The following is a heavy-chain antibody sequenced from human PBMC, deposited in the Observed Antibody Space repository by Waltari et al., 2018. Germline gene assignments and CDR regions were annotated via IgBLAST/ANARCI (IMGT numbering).Heavy chain of an antibody. V-gene: IGHV1-69*05. CDR3: ASPFFDILTGYVPNYYYYMDV. Sequence: QVQLVQSGAEVKKPGSSVKVACKASGGTFSSYAISWVREAPGQELEWMGGIIPILCTANSAQKFQGRVTIPTDESTSTTYRELRSLRSVDTAVYYCASPFFDILTGYVPNYYYYMDVWGQGTTVTVSS. CDR1: GGTFSSYA. D-gene: IGHD3-9*01. CDR2: IIPILCTA. J-gene: IGHJ6*03.